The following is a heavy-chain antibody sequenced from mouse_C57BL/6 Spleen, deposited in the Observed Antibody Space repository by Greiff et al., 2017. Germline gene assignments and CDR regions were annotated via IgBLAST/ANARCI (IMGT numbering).Heavy chain of an antibody. CDR1: GFTFTDYY. J-gene: IGHJ4*01. V-gene: IGHV7-3*01. D-gene: IGHD1-1*01. CDR3: ARYKDYYGSSYGNYAMDY. Sequence: DVKLVESGGGLVQPGGSLSLSCAASGFTFTDYYMSWVRQPPGKALEWVGFIRNKANGYTTEYSESVQGRFTISRDNSQRILYLQMNALRAEDSATYYFARYKDYYGSSYGNYAMDYWGQGASVTVSS. CDR2: IRNKANGYTT.